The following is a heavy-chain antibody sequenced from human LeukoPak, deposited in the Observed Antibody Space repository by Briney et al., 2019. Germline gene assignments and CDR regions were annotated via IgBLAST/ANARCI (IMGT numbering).Heavy chain of an antibody. CDR3: AKAPSPASRWQQLVLGYFDY. CDR1: GFTFSSSA. CDR2: ISYDGSNK. D-gene: IGHD6-13*01. Sequence: GGSLRLSCAASGFTFSSSAMNWVRQAPGKGLEWVAVISYDGSNKYYADSVKGRFTISRDNSKNTLYLQMNSLRAEDTAVYYCAKAPSPASRWQQLVLGYFDYWGQGTLVTVSS. V-gene: IGHV3-30*18. J-gene: IGHJ4*02.